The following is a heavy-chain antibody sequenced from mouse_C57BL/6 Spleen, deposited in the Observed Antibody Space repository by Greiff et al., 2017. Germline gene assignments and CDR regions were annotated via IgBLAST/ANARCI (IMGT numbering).Heavy chain of an antibody. CDR2: FHPYNDDT. J-gene: IGHJ3*01. Sequence: VQLKESGAELVKPGASVKMSCKASGYTFTTYPIEWMKQNHGKSLEWIGNFHPYNDDTKYNEKFKGKATLTVEKSSSTVYLELSRLTSDDSAVYYCARSDYSNYVLAYWGQGTLVTVSA. D-gene: IGHD2-5*01. CDR1: GYTFTTYP. V-gene: IGHV1-47*01. CDR3: ARSDYSNYVLAY.